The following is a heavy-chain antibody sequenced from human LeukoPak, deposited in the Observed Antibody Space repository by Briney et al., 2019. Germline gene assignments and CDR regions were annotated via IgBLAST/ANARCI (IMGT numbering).Heavy chain of an antibody. Sequence: PSETLSLTCTASGGSISSYYWSWLRQPAGKGLEWIGRIYTSGSTNYNPSLTSRVTMSVDTSKNQYSLKLSSVTAADTAVYYCARLTIGIYYYYYMDVWGKGTTVTVSS. V-gene: IGHV4-4*07. CDR2: IYTSGST. D-gene: IGHD2-15*01. CDR1: GGSISSYY. CDR3: ARLTIGIYYYYYMDV. J-gene: IGHJ6*03.